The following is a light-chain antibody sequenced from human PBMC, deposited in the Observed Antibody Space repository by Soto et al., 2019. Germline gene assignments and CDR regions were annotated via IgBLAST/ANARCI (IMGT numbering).Light chain of an antibody. Sequence: EIVMTQSPATLSVSPGERATLSCRASQNVNSNLAWYQQKPGQAPRLLFYGASTRATGIPARFSGSGSGTEFSLTIPSLQSEDFAVYYCQQYNNWPRTFGQGTRVEIK. V-gene: IGKV3D-15*01. CDR3: QQYNNWPRT. CDR1: QNVNSN. CDR2: GAS. J-gene: IGKJ1*01.